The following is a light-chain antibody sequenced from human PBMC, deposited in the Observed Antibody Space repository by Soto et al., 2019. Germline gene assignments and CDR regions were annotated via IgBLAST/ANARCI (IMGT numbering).Light chain of an antibody. CDR2: GAS. J-gene: IGKJ4*01. CDR3: QQRSNWPLT. V-gene: IGKV3-11*01. CDR1: QYVSNK. Sequence: VLTQSPATLSLSPGERATLSCRASQYVSNKVAWYQQKPGQAPSLLILGASTRATGVPARFSGSGSGTEFTLSISSLEPEDFAVYYCQQRSNWPLTFGGGTKVDIK.